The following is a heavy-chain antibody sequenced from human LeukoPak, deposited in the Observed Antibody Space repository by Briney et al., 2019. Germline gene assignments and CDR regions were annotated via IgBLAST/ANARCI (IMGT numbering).Heavy chain of an antibody. J-gene: IGHJ5*02. CDR3: ARAGELLWFGELLINWFDP. CDR1: GYTFTSYG. CDR2: ISAYNGNT. Sequence: ASVKVSCKASGYTFTSYGISWVRQAPGQGLEWMGWISAYNGNTNYAQKLQGRVTMTTDTSTSTAYMELRSLRSDDTAVYYCARAGELLWFGELLINWFDPWGQGTLVTVSS. D-gene: IGHD3-10*01. V-gene: IGHV1-18*01.